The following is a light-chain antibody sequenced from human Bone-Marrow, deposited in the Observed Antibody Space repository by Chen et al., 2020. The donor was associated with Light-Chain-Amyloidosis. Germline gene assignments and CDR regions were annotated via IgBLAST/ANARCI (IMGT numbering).Light chain of an antibody. CDR1: QNVRSNW. J-gene: IGKJ2*01. V-gene: IGKV3-20*01. CDR3: QQYGASPRT. CDR2: GSS. Sequence: ENVLTQSPGTLSLSPGERATLSCRASQNVRSNWLAWYQQKPGQAPRLLIFGSSIRATGISDRFSGSGSGTDFTLTISRLEPEDFAVYYCQQYGASPRTFGQGTKLEI.